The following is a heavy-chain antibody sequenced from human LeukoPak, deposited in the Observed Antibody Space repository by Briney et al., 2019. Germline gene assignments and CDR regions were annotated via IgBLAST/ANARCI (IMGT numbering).Heavy chain of an antibody. Sequence: AGGSLRLSCAASGFTFSSYSMNWVRQAPRKGLEWVSYISSSSSTIYYADSVKGRFTISRDNAKNSLYLQMNSLRAEDTAVYYCARDIPKLDAFDIWGQGTMVTVSS. CDR3: ARDIPKLDAFDI. J-gene: IGHJ3*02. V-gene: IGHV3-48*01. D-gene: IGHD2-21*01. CDR1: GFTFSSYS. CDR2: ISSSSSTI.